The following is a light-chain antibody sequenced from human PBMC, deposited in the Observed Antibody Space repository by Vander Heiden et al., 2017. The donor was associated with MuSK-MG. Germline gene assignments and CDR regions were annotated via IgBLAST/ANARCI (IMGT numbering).Light chain of an antibody. CDR1: RSNIGSNY. CDR3: AAWDDSLRGVV. CDR2: KNN. V-gene: IGLV1-47*01. J-gene: IGLJ2*01. Sequence: QSVLTQPPSASGTPGQRVAISCSGRRSNIGSNYVYWYQQLPGTAPKLLIYKNNQRPSGVPDRFSGSKSDTSASLAISGLRSEDEADYYCAAWDDSLRGVVFGGGTKLTVL.